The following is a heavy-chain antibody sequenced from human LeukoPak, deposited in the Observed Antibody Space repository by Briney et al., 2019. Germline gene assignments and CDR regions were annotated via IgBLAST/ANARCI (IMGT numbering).Heavy chain of an antibody. CDR2: INGDGNSI. D-gene: IGHD3-3*02. V-gene: IGHV3-74*01. Sequence: GGSLRLSCAASGFTFSSYAMSWVRQAPGKGLVWVSRINGDGNSITYADSVKGRFTISRDNAKNTLFLQMNSLRAEDTAVYYCIRAYDYWGQGTLVTVSS. CDR1: GFTFSSYA. J-gene: IGHJ4*02. CDR3: IRAYDY.